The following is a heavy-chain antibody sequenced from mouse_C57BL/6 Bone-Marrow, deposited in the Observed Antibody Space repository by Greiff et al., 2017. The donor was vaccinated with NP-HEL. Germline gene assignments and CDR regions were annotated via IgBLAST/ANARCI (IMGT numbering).Heavy chain of an antibody. Sequence: DVMLVESGEGLVKPGGSLKLSCAASGFTFSSYAMSWVRQTPEKRLEWVAYISSGGDYIYYADTVKGRFTISRDNARNTLYLQMSSLKSEDTAMYYCTRDRYYGSSYWFAYWGQGTLVTVSA. D-gene: IGHD1-1*01. V-gene: IGHV5-9-1*02. CDR1: GFTFSSYA. CDR3: TRDRYYGSSYWFAY. J-gene: IGHJ3*01. CDR2: ISSGGDYI.